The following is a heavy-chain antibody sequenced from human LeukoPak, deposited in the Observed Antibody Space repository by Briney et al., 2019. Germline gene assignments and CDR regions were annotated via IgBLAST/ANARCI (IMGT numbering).Heavy chain of an antibody. CDR1: GFTFSSYA. D-gene: IGHD1-26*01. J-gene: IGHJ4*02. CDR3: AKDGARDIVGAKVSFDY. V-gene: IGHV3-23*01. Sequence: QPGGSLRLSCAASGFTFSSYAMSWVRQAPGKGLEWVSAIGGSGGSTYYADSVKGRFTISRDNSKNTLYLQMNSLRAEDTAVYYCAKDGARDIVGAKVSFDYWGQGTLVTVSS. CDR2: IGGSGGST.